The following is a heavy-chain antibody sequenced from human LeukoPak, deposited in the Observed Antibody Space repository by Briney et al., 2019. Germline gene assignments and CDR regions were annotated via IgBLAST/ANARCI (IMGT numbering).Heavy chain of an antibody. CDR3: ARSRQASGLFNS. Sequence: SETLSLTCTVSGYAITSGGFSWNWIRQSPGKGLEWIGCIYDRGPAYYNPSLKSRFTISVDRPKNQFFLNVTSLTAADTAVYFCARSRQASGLFNSWGQGTPVTVSS. V-gene: IGHV4-30-2*06. D-gene: IGHD3-10*01. CDR2: IYDRGPA. J-gene: IGHJ5*01. CDR1: GYAITSGGFS.